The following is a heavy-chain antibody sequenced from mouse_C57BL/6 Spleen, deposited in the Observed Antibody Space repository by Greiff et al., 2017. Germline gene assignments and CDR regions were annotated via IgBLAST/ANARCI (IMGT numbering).Heavy chain of an antibody. CDR2: ISSGSSTI. CDR1: GFTFSDYG. Sequence: EVKLMESGGGLAKPGGSLKLSCAASGFTFSDYGMHWVRQAPGKGLAWVAYISSGSSTIYYADTVKGRFTISRDNAKNSLFLQMTSLRSEDTAMYYCARLGRDDYWGQGTTLTVSS. J-gene: IGHJ2*01. V-gene: IGHV5-17*01. D-gene: IGHD4-1*01. CDR3: ARLGRDDY.